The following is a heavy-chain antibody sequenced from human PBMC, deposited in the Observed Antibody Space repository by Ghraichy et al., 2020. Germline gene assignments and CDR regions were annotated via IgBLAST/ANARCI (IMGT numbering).Heavy chain of an antibody. Sequence: GGSLRLSCAASGFTVSNNFMTWVRQAPGKGLEWVSLIYSGGNAYYADSVKGRSTISRDSSKNTLYLQMNSLRAEDTAVYYCAWLARFWGQGIQVTVAS. CDR3: AWLARF. V-gene: IGHV3-53*01. J-gene: IGHJ4*02. D-gene: IGHD3-16*01. CDR2: IYSGGNA. CDR1: GFTVSNNF.